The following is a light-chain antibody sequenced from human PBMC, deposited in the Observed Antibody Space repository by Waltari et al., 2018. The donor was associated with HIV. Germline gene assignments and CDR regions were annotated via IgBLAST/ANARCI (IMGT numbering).Light chain of an antibody. CDR2: DYS. Sequence: YVLTQPPSVSVAPGQTARMTCGGTKIGDKRVNWYQQRPGQAPTVVVYDYSYRPSGSSERISGSNSGNTATLIISRVEAGEEADYYCQVWDGGSDPPGVFGGGTRLTVL. J-gene: IGLJ3*02. CDR1: KIGDKR. V-gene: IGLV3-21*02. CDR3: QVWDGGSDPPGV.